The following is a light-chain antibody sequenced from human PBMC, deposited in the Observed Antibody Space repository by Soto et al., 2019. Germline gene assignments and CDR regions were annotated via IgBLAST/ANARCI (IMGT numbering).Light chain of an antibody. Sequence: DIQMTQSPSSLSASVGDRGTITCRASQSIRNDLNWYEKKPGKAPKLMSYGASSLQSGVPSRFSGSGSGTDFTLTISSLQPEDCATYYCLQSYITPLTFGQGTKLEIK. CDR3: LQSYITPLT. CDR2: GAS. J-gene: IGKJ2*01. V-gene: IGKV1-39*01. CDR1: QSIRND.